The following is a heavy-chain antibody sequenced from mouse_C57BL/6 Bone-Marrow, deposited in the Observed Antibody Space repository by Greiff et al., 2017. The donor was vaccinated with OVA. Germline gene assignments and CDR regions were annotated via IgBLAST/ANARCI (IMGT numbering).Heavy chain of an antibody. Sequence: VQLQQPGAELVRPGTSVKLSCKASGYTFTSYWMHWVKQRPGQGLEWIGVIDPSDSYTNYNQKFKGKATLTVDTSSSTAYMQLSSLTSEDAAVDYCALQTAHCDDWGQGTTLTVSA. CDR1: GYTFTSYW. CDR3: ALQTAHCDD. CDR2: IDPSDSYT. V-gene: IGHV1-59*01. D-gene: IGHD3-2*01. J-gene: IGHJ2*01.